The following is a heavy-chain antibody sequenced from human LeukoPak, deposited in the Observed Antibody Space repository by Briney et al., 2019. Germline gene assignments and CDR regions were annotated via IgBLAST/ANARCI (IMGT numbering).Heavy chain of an antibody. CDR1: GFTFSSTS. CDR2: TVGGGAGT. D-gene: IGHD1-14*01. CDR3: AKDFVRYNIQFDY. Sequence: GGSLRLSCAASGFTFSSTSMSWVRQAPGKGLEWVAVTVGGGAGTYYADSVRDRFTISRDNSKNTLYLQMDSLRAEDTALYYCAKDFVRYNIQFDYWGQGALVTVSS. J-gene: IGHJ4*02. V-gene: IGHV3-23*01.